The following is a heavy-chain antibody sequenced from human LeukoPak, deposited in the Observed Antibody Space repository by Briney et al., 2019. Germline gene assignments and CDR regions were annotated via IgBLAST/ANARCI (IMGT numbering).Heavy chain of an antibody. J-gene: IGHJ6*03. CDR3: ARDITLAYYYYYMDV. D-gene: IGHD3-16*01. CDR2: INPNSGGT. V-gene: IGHV1-2*02. CDR1: GYTFTGYY. Sequence: ASVKVSCKASGYTFTGYYMHWVRQAPGQGLEWMGWINPNSGGTNYAQKFQGRVTMTRDTSISTAYMELSRLRSDDTAVYYCARDITLAYYYYYMDVWGKGTTVTVSS.